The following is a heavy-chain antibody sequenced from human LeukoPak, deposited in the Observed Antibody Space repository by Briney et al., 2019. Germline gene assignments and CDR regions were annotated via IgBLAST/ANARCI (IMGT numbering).Heavy chain of an antibody. V-gene: IGHV4-59*01. CDR1: GGSISSYY. J-gene: IGHJ4*02. D-gene: IGHD6-13*01. Sequence: SETLSLTCTVSGGSISSYYWSWIRQPPGKGLEWIGYIYYSGSTNYNPSLKSRVTISVDTSKNQFSLKLSSVTAADTAVYYCASLAVIAAAGTADYWGQGTLVTVSS. CDR2: IYYSGST. CDR3: ASLAVIAAAGTADY.